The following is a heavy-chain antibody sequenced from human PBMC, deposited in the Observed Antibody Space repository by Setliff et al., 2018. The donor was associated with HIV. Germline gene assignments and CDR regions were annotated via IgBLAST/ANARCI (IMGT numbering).Heavy chain of an antibody. D-gene: IGHD3-9*01. CDR1: GFSFSSFG. CDR2: IYSSGST. J-gene: IGHJ4*02. CDR3: ARTPGTIWGYDY. V-gene: IGHV4-59*01. Sequence: PGGSLRLSCAASGFSFSSFGMNWVRQAPGKGLEWIGYIYSSGSTNYNPSLKSRVTISVDTSKNQFSLKLSSVTAADTAVYYCARTPGTIWGYDYWGQGTLVTVSS.